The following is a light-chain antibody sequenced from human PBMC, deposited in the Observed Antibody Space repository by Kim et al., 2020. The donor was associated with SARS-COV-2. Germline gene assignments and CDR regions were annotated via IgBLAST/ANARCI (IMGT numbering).Light chain of an antibody. Sequence: TPPRGTKHSLSDRLSWYQQSPGQAPRLLMYAASNGATGIPARFGGGGSGTDFSLTISSLDPVDFAVYYCQQHRSSPRTFGEGTKVDIK. CDR3: QQHRSSPRT. CDR2: AAS. V-gene: IGKV3-11*01. J-gene: IGKJ4*01. CDR1: HSLSDR.